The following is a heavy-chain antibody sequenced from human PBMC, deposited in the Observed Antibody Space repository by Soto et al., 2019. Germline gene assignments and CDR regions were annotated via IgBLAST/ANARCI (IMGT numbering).Heavy chain of an antibody. V-gene: IGHV4-59*01. J-gene: IGHJ6*02. CDR1: GGSISSYY. CDR2: IYYSGST. CDR3: ARAGYFDWLVNYYYYGMDV. D-gene: IGHD3-9*01. Sequence: SETLSLTCTVSGGSISSYYWSWIRQPPGKGLEWIGYIYYSGSTNYNPSLKSRVTISVDTSKNQFSLKQSSVTAADTAVYYCARAGYFDWLVNYYYYGMDVWGQGTTVTVSS.